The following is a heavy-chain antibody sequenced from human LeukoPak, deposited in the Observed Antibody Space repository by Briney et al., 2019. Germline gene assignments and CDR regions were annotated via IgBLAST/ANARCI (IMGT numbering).Heavy chain of an antibody. CDR3: ARNLLELPQFNWFDP. V-gene: IGHV1-69*05. CDR2: IIPIFGTA. Sequence: SVKVSCKASGATFSSYAISWLRQAPGQGLEWMGGIIPIFGTANYAQKFQGRVTITTDESTSTAYMELSSLRSEDTAVYYCARNLLELPQFNWFDPWGQGTLVTVSS. CDR1: GATFSSYA. D-gene: IGHD1-26*01. J-gene: IGHJ5*02.